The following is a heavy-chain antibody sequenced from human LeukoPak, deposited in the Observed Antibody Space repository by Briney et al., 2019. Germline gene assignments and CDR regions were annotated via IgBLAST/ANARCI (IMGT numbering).Heavy chain of an antibody. CDR3: ARHFGVVLVPDY. CDR2: IYPGDSDT. D-gene: IGHD3-3*01. J-gene: IGHJ4*02. Sequence: GESLQISCEGSGYIFTSYWIGWGRQLPGKGLEWMGIIYPGDSDTRYSPSFQGQVTISADKSISTAYLQWSSLKASDTAMYYCARHFGVVLVPDYWGQGTLVTVSS. CDR1: GYIFTSYW. V-gene: IGHV5-51*01.